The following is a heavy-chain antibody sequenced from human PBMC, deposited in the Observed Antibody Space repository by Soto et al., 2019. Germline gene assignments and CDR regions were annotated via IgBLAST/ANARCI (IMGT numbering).Heavy chain of an antibody. V-gene: IGHV3-7*01. J-gene: IGHJ4*02. D-gene: IGHD3-3*01. Sequence: GGSLRLSCAASGFTFSSYWMSWVRQAPGKGLEWVANIKQDGSEKYYVDSVKGRFTISRDNAKNSLYLQMNSLRAEDTAVYYCAREGYDFWSGYSRFFDYWGQGTLVTVSS. CDR3: AREGYDFWSGYSRFFDY. CDR1: GFTFSSYW. CDR2: IKQDGSEK.